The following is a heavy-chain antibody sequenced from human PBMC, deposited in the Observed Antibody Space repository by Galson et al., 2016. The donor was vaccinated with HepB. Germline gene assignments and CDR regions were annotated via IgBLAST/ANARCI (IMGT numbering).Heavy chain of an antibody. J-gene: IGHJ4*02. Sequence: SVKVSCKASGYTFTTYNIHWVRLAPGQGLEWMGIINPSGGGPNYAQKFQGRVTLTSDTYKSTVYMLLGSLRSDDTAVYYGTRGDGFWAGWTYWGQGTLVTVSS. CDR3: TRGDGFWAGWTY. V-gene: IGHV1-46*03. CDR1: GYTFTTYN. CDR2: INPSGGGP. D-gene: IGHD3/OR15-3a*01.